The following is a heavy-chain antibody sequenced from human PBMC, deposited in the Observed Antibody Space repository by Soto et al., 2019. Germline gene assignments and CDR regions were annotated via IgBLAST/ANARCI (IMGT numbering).Heavy chain of an antibody. D-gene: IGHD6-13*01. J-gene: IGHJ4*02. Sequence: VQLLESGGGLVQPGGSLRLSCAASGFTFSNYAMSWVRQAPGKGLEWVSAVRGSGGNTYYADSVQGRFTISRDNSKNMLNLQMNSLRAEDTAVYYCAKLNLFVSAAAGRGPFDYWGQGTLVTVSS. CDR3: AKLNLFVSAAAGRGPFDY. V-gene: IGHV3-23*01. CDR1: GFTFSNYA. CDR2: VRGSGGNT.